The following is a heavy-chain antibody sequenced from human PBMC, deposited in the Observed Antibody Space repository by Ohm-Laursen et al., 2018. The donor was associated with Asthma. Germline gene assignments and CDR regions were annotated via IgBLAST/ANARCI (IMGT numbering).Heavy chain of an antibody. CDR1: GFKFSDYY. J-gene: IGHJ3*01. CDR2: ISSDSIHT. CDR3: AKPISTGTTWGHDFDV. D-gene: IGHD4-17*01. V-gene: IGHV3-11*03. Sequence: SLRLSCSASGFKFSDYYMSWIRQAPGKGLEYVSHISSDSIHTEYADSVKGRFTISRDNAKNSLYLQMNSLRADDTAVYYCAKPISTGTTWGHDFDVWGQGTMVTVST.